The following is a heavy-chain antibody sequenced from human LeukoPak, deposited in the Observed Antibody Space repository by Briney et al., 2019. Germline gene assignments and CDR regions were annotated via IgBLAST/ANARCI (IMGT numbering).Heavy chain of an antibody. V-gene: IGHV3-23*01. CDR2: ISGSGGST. CDR1: GFTFSSYA. CDR3: AKGGGSYSSGWYGYYYYYGMDV. J-gene: IGHJ6*02. Sequence: GGFLRLSCAASGFTFSSYAMSWVRQAPGKGLEWVSAISGSGGSTYYADSVKGRFTISRDNSKNTLYLQMNSLRAEDTAVYYCAKGGGSYSSGWYGYYYYYGMDVWGQGTTVTVSS. D-gene: IGHD6-19*01.